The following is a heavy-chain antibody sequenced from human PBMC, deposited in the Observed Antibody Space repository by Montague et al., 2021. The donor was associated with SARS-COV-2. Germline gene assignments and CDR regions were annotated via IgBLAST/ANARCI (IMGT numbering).Heavy chain of an antibody. J-gene: IGHJ5*02. V-gene: IGHV4-59*01. Sequence: SETLSLTCTVSGGSISSYYWSWIRQPPGKGLEWIGYIYYSGSTNYNPSLKSRVTISVDTSKNQFSLKLSPVTAADTAVYYCARALYCSGGSCYPNWFDPWGQGTLVTVSS. CDR1: GGSISSYY. CDR2: IYYSGST. CDR3: ARALYCSGGSCYPNWFDP. D-gene: IGHD2-15*01.